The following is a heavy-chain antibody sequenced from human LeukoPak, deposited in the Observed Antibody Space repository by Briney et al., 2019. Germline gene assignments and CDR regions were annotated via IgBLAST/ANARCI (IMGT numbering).Heavy chain of an antibody. V-gene: IGHV4-34*01. D-gene: IGHD6-13*01. J-gene: IGHJ4*02. CDR1: GGSFSGYY. Sequence: PSETLSLTCAVYGGSFSGYYWSWIRQPPGKGLEWIGVINHSGSTNYNPSLKSRVTIAVDTSKNQFSLKLSSVTAADTAVYYCASLAADTPKLDYRGQGTLVTVSS. CDR2: INHSGST. CDR3: ASLAADTPKLDY.